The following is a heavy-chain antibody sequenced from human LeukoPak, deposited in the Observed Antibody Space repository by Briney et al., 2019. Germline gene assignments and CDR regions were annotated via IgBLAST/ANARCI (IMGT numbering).Heavy chain of an antibody. CDR1: GYTFTGYY. CDR3: ARVGPGGPPRGAFDI. CDR2: INPSGGST. Sequence: GASVKVSCKASGYTFTGYYMHWVRQAPGQGLEWMGIINPSGGSTSYAQKFQGRVTMTRDTSTSTVYMELSSLRSEDTAVYYCARVGPGGPPRGAFDIWGQGTMVTVSS. D-gene: IGHD4-23*01. J-gene: IGHJ3*02. V-gene: IGHV1-46*01.